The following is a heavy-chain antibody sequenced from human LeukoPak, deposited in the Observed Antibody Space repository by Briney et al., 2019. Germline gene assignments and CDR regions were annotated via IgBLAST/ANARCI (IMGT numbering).Heavy chain of an antibody. CDR3: AKDWGYYCDSSGDGYFDY. CDR1: GFTFSSYA. Sequence: QPGGSLRLSCAASGFTFSSYAMSWVPEAPRKGLEWVSAISGSGGSTYCADSVKGRFTISRDNSKNTLYLQMNSLRAEDTAVYYCAKDWGYYCDSSGDGYFDYWGQGTLVTVSS. J-gene: IGHJ4*02. V-gene: IGHV3-23*01. D-gene: IGHD3-22*01. CDR2: ISGSGGST.